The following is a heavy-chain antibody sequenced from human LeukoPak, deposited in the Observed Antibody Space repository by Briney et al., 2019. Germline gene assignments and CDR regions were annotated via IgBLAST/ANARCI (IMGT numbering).Heavy chain of an antibody. CDR2: IYYIGST. D-gene: IGHD5-12*01. J-gene: IGHJ4*02. Sequence: SETLSLTCTVSGDSISEYFWSWIRQPPGKGLEWIGYIYYIGSTNYNPSLKRRVTISIDTSKNQFSLKLSSVTAADTAVYYCARHSGDSGYGGYFDYWGQGTLVTVSS. CDR3: ARHSGDSGYGGYFDY. V-gene: IGHV4-59*08. CDR1: GDSISEYF.